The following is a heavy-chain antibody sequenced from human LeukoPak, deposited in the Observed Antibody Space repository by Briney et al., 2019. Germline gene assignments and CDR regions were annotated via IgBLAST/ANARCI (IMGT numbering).Heavy chain of an antibody. V-gene: IGHV4-38-2*02. CDR2: IYYGGNT. Sequence: SETLSLTCAVSGYFTSSGYYWVWIRQPPGRGLEWIARIYYGGNTYYSPSLKRRVTISLDTSKNQFAMKLGSVAAADTGFYYGARDSGPAYGDYFDYWGQGTLVTVSS. CDR3: ARDSGPAYGDYFDY. CDR1: GYFTSSGYY. J-gene: IGHJ4*02. D-gene: IGHD4-17*01.